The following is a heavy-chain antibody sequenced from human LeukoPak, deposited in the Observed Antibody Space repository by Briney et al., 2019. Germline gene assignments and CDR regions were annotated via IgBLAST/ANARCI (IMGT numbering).Heavy chain of an antibody. J-gene: IGHJ4*02. CDR1: GYNFPAYF. V-gene: IGHV1-2*06. CDR3: ARVAYTSSWSNFDY. Sequence: ASVKVSCKASGYNFPAYFMHWVRQAPGRGLEWMGRISPNGGDTKYAQKFQGRVTMARDTSTSTAYMELSSLTSDGTAVYYCARVAYTSSWSNFDYWGQGTLVTVSS. CDR2: ISPNGGDT. D-gene: IGHD6-13*01.